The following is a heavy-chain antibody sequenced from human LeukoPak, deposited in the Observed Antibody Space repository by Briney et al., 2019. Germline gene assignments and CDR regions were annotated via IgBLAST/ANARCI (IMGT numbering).Heavy chain of an antibody. Sequence: GGSLRLSCAASGFAFNTYAMHWVRRARGQGLEWVALIWHYGSHKFYSNSVRGQFTIYRDHSKHPVSIQMNNVRPEDTAVYYCEREIFGSGSSTDFWGQGTLVTVSS. CDR1: GFAFNTYA. CDR2: IWHYGSHK. D-gene: IGHD3-10*01. CDR3: EREIFGSGSSTDF. V-gene: IGHV3-33*01. J-gene: IGHJ4*02.